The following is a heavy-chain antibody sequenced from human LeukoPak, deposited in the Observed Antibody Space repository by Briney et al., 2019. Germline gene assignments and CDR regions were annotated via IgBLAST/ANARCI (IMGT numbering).Heavy chain of an antibody. J-gene: IGHJ4*02. V-gene: IGHV3-30*03. CDR1: GFTFSSYG. CDR3: ARGIDY. Sequence: GRSLRLSCAVSGFTFSSYGMHWVRQAPGKGLEWVAVISYDGSNRYYADSVKGRFTISRDTSKNMVFLQMNSLRVEDTAVYYCARGIDYWGRGTLVTVSS. CDR2: ISYDGSNR.